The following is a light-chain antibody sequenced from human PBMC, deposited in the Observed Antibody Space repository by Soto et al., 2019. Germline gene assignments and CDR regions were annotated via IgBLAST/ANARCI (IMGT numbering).Light chain of an antibody. CDR3: QQSYSTSWT. CDR1: QSISSY. Sequence: IQMTQSPSTLSASVGDRLTITCRASQSISSYLNWYQQKQGKAPKXXIYAASSLQSGVPSRFSGSGSGTDFTLTISSLQPEDFETYYCQQSYSTSWTFGQGTKVDIK. J-gene: IGKJ1*01. CDR2: AAS. V-gene: IGKV1-39*01.